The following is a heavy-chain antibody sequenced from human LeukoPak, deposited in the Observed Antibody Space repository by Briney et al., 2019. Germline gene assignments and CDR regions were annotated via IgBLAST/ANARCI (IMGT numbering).Heavy chain of an antibody. CDR1: GFTFSSYA. V-gene: IGHV3-9*01. CDR3: AKGFYDSSGYYSPKE. CDR2: ISWNSGSI. D-gene: IGHD3-22*01. J-gene: IGHJ4*02. Sequence: GGSLRLSCAASGFTFSSYAMHWVRQAPGKGLEWVSGISWNSGSIGYADSVKGRFTISRDNAKNSLYLQMNSLRAEDTALYYCAKGFYDSSGYYSPKEWGQGTLVTVSS.